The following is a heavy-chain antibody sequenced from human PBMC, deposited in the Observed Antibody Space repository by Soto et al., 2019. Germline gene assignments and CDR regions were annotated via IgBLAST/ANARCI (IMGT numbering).Heavy chain of an antibody. CDR3: ARDTPRGGFDY. D-gene: IGHD3-16*01. V-gene: IGHV3-33*01. CDR1: GFTFSSYG. CDR2: IWYDGSNK. Sequence: QVQLVESGGGVVQPGRSLRLSCAASGFTFSSYGMHWVRQAPGKGLEWVAVIWYDGSNKYYADSVKGRFTISRDNSKNTLYLQMNSLRAEDPAVYYCARDTPRGGFDYWGQGTLVTVSS. J-gene: IGHJ4*02.